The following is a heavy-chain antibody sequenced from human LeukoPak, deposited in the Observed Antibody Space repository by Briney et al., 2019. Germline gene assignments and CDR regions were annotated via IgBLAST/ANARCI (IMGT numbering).Heavy chain of an antibody. J-gene: IGHJ4*02. D-gene: IGHD6-13*01. V-gene: IGHV4-4*07. CDR1: GGSISSYY. Sequence: PSETLSLTCTVSGGSISSYYWSWLRQPAGKGLEWIGRIYTSGSTNYNPSLKGRVTMSVDTSKNQFSLKLSSVTAADTAVYYCASYAAAGRGYFDYWGQGTLVTVSS. CDR2: IYTSGST. CDR3: ASYAAAGRGYFDY.